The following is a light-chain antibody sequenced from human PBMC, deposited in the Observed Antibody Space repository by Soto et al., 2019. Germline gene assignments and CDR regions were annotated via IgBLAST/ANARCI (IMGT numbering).Light chain of an antibody. CDR2: DAS. CDR3: QQHTTWPLT. Sequence: ETVLTQSPATLSLSPGEGATLSCRASHSVSSYLAWYQQKPGQTPRLLIYDASTRATGIPARFSGSGSGTVFTLNISSLEPEDFAVYYCQQHTTWPLTFGGGTKVEIK. J-gene: IGKJ4*01. V-gene: IGKV3-11*01. CDR1: HSVSSY.